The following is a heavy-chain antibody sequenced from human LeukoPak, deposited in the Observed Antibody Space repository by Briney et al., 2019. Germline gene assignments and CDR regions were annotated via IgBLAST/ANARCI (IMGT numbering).Heavy chain of an antibody. CDR1: GFTFSSYA. J-gene: IGHJ4*02. CDR3: AKDPYYYDSGGYAHY. D-gene: IGHD3-22*01. Sequence: GGSLRLSCAASGFTFSSYAMSWVRQAPGKGLEWVSAISGSGGSTYYADSVKGRFTIYRDNSKNTLYLQMNSLRAEDTAVYYCAKDPYYYDSGGYAHYWGQGTLVTVSS. V-gene: IGHV3-23*01. CDR2: ISGSGGST.